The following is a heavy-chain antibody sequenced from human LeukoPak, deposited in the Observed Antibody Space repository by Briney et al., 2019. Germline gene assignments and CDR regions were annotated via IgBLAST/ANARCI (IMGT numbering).Heavy chain of an antibody. D-gene: IGHD2-8*02. CDR3: ARGGGLVVWFDP. V-gene: IGHV4-61*02. J-gene: IGHJ5*02. Sequence: SQTLSLTCTVSSGSISSGNYYWSWIRQPAGKGLEWIGRIYTSGSTNYNPSLKSRVTISVDTSKNQFSLKLSSVTAADTAVYYCARGGGLVVWFDPWGQGTLVTVSS. CDR1: SGSISSGNYY. CDR2: IYTSGST.